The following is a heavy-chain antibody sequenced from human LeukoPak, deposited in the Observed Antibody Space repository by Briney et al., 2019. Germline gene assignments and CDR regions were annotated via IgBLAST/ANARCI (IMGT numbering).Heavy chain of an antibody. D-gene: IGHD6-19*01. J-gene: IGHJ4*02. CDR2: IRSKAYGGTT. V-gene: IGHV3-49*04. CDR1: GFTFGDYA. Sequence: PGGSLRLSCTASGFTFGDYAMSWVRQAPGKGLEWVGFIRSKAYGGTTEYAASVKGRFTISRDDSKSIAYLQMNSLKTEDTAVYYCTSSRLVQWGYYFDYWGQGTLVTVSS. CDR3: TSSRLVQWGYYFDY.